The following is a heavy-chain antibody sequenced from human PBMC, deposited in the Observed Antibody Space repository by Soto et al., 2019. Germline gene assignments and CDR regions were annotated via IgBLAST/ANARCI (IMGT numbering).Heavy chain of an antibody. J-gene: IGHJ4*02. D-gene: IGHD6-19*01. CDR3: ARAATFIAVAGTVRPPDY. CDR2: IYSGGST. Sequence: EVQLVETGGGLIQPGGSLRLSCAASGFTVSSNYMSWVRQAPGKGLEWVSVIYSGGSTYYADSVKGRFTISRDNSKNTLYLQMNSLRAEDTAVYYCARAATFIAVAGTVRPPDYWGQGTLVTVSS. V-gene: IGHV3-53*02. CDR1: GFTVSSNY.